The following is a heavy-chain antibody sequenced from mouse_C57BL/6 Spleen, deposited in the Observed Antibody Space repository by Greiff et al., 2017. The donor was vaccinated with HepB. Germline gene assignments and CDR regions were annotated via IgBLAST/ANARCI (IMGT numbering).Heavy chain of an antibody. CDR1: GYTFTRYC. CDR2: IYPGSGST. J-gene: IGHJ3*01. CDR3: ARKRFSTGGFAY. D-gene: IGHD2-1*01. Sequence: QVHVKQSGAELVKPGASVKMSCKASGYTFTRYCITWVKQRPGQGLEWIGDIYPGSGSTNYNEKFKSTATLTVDTSSSTAYMQLSSLTSEDSAVYYCARKRFSTGGFAYWGQGTLVTVSA. V-gene: IGHV1-55*01.